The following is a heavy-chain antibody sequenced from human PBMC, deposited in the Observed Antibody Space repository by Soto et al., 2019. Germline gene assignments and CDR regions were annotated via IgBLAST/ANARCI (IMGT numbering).Heavy chain of an antibody. CDR2: IYYSGSA. V-gene: IGHV4-31*11. J-gene: IGHJ4*02. Sequence: QVQLQESGPGLVKPSQTLSLTCAVSGFSISSGGYYWSWVRQHPGQGLEWIGYIYYSGSAYYNPSLKSRVSLSVDTSKNQFSLKLRSVTAADAAVYYCARTLKPESSLDSWGQGTLVTVSS. CDR1: GFSISSGGYY. CDR3: ARTLKPESSLDS. D-gene: IGHD2-2*01.